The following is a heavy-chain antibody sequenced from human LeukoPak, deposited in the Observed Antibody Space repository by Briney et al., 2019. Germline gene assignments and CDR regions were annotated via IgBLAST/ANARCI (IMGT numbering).Heavy chain of an antibody. D-gene: IGHD1-26*01. Sequence: SETLSLTCTVSGGSISTYYWSWIRQPPGKGLEWIGYIYYSGSTNYNPSLKSRVTISVDTSKNQFSLKLSSVTAADTAVYYCARHGSSGGYPFDYWGQGTLVTVSS. CDR3: ARHGSSGGYPFDY. J-gene: IGHJ4*02. V-gene: IGHV4-59*08. CDR2: IYYSGST. CDR1: GGSISTYY.